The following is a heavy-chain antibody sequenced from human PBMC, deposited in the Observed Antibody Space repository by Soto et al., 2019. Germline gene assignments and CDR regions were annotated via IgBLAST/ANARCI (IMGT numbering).Heavy chain of an antibody. Sequence: GSLRLSCAASGFTFSSYAMSWVRQAPGKGLEWVSAISGSGGSTYYADSVKGRFTISRDNSKNTLYLQMNSLRAEDTAVYYCASTGSGGNYYYYGMDVWGQGTTVTVSS. D-gene: IGHD3-10*01. CDR2: ISGSGGST. CDR3: ASTGSGGNYYYYGMDV. V-gene: IGHV3-23*01. CDR1: GFTFSSYA. J-gene: IGHJ6*02.